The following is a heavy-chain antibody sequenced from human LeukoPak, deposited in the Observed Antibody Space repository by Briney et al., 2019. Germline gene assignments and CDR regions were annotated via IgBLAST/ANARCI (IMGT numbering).Heavy chain of an antibody. CDR1: GGSISSGSYY. V-gene: IGHV4-61*02. CDR3: ARDRMDYYGSGDGFDY. CDR2: IYTSGST. D-gene: IGHD3-10*01. Sequence: SETLSFTCTVSGGSISSGSYYWSWIRQTAGKGLEWFGRIYTSGSTNYNPSLKSRVTISVDTSKNQFSLKLSSVTAADTAVYYCARDRMDYYGSGDGFDYWGQGTLVTVSS. J-gene: IGHJ4*02.